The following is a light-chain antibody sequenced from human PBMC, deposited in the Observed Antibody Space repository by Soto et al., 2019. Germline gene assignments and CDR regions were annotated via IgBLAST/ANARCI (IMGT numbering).Light chain of an antibody. CDR2: GAS. Sequence: EIVLTQSPGTLSLSPGERATLSCRASQSVSSSYLAWYQQKPGQAPRLLIYGASSRATGIPDRFSGSGSGTDFTLTISRLEPEDFAVYYCQQRYGWPPLTFGGGTRVEIK. CDR3: QQRYGWPPLT. CDR1: QSVSSSY. V-gene: IGKV3D-20*02. J-gene: IGKJ4*01.